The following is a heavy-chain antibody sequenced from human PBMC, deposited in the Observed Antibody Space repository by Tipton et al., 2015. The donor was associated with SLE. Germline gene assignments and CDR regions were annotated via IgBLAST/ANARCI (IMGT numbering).Heavy chain of an antibody. J-gene: IGHJ5*01. CDR3: ARDSFADYSGSESYST. V-gene: IGHV4-39*07. CDR2: ISYTGST. CDR1: GGSISSSYY. D-gene: IGHD3-10*01. Sequence: TLSLTCTVSGGSISSSYYWGWIRQSPGKGLEWIGSISYTGSTYYNPSLKSRVAISMGTSKIQFSLRLSSVTAADTAVYYCARDSFADYSGSESYSTWGHGTLVTVSS.